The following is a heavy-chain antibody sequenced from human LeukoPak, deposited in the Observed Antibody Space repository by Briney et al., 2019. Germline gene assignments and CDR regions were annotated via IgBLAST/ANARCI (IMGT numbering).Heavy chain of an antibody. D-gene: IGHD3-9*01. CDR1: GGSISSGDYS. Sequence: SETLSLTCAVSGGSISSGDYSWSWSRQPPGNGLEWIGNIYHSGSIYYNPSLKSLVTISVNSSKNQFSLRLSCVTAADTAVYYCARGIRYFAWSPPPAFDYWGQGTLVTVSS. V-gene: IGHV4-30-2*01. CDR2: IYHSGSI. J-gene: IGHJ4*02. CDR3: ARGIRYFAWSPPPAFDY.